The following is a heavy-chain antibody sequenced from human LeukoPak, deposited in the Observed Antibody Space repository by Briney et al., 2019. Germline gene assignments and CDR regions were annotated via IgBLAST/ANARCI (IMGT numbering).Heavy chain of an antibody. CDR3: AKDLRIVLVPAAPEYYFDH. V-gene: IGHV3-30*02. J-gene: IGHJ4*02. D-gene: IGHD2-2*01. Sequence: GGSLRLSCAASGFTFSSYGMHWVRQAPGKGLEWVAFIRYDGGNQYYADSVQGRFTISRDNSKNTLYLQMNSLRAEDTAVYYCAKDLRIVLVPAAPEYYFDHWGQGTLVTVSS. CDR1: GFTFSSYG. CDR2: IRYDGGNQ.